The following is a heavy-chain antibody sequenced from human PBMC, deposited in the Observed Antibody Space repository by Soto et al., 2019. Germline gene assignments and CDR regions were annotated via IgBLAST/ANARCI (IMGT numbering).Heavy chain of an antibody. CDR1: GFTFSSYA. J-gene: IGHJ4*02. CDR3: AKDLNLGNYDILTGYDY. Sequence: PGGSLRLSCAASGFTFSSYAMSWVRQAPGKGLEWVSAISGSGGSTYYADSVKGRFTISRDNSKNTLYLQMNSLRAEDTAVYYCAKDLNLGNYDILTGYDYWSQGTLVTVSS. V-gene: IGHV3-23*01. D-gene: IGHD3-9*01. CDR2: ISGSGGST.